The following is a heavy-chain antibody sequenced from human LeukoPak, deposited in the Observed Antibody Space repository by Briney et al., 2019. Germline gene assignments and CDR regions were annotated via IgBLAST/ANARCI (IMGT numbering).Heavy chain of an antibody. J-gene: IGHJ4*02. CDR2: IYTSGST. CDR3: ARGTSSGWYDY. V-gene: IGHV4-4*07. CDR1: GGSISSYY. D-gene: IGHD6-19*01. Sequence: SETLSLTCTVSGGSISSYYWSWIRQPAGKGLEWIGRIYTSGSTNYNPSLKSRVTISVDKSKNQFSLKLSSVTAADTAVYYCARGTSSGWYDYWGQGTLVTVSS.